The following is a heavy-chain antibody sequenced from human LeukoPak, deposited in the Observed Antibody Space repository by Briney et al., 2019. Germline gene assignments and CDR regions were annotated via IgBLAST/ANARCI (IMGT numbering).Heavy chain of an antibody. D-gene: IGHD4-11*01. CDR3: ARVSPLNSNGYYYYYYMDV. Sequence: SETLSLTCTVSGGSISSHYWSWIRQPPGKGLEWIGYIYYSGSTNYNPSLKSRVTISVDTSKNQFSLKLSSVTAADTAVYYCARVSPLNSNGYYYYYYMDVWGKGTTVTVSS. CDR2: IYYSGST. CDR1: GGSISSHY. V-gene: IGHV4-59*11. J-gene: IGHJ6*03.